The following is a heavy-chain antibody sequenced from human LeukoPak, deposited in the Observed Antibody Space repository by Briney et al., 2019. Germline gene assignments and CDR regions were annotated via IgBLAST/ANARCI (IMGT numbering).Heavy chain of an antibody. V-gene: IGHV1-2*02. Sequence: ASVKVSCKASGYMFTGYYMHGVRQAPGQGLEWMGWINPNSGGTNYAQKFLGRVTMTRDTSISTAYMELSSLRSDDTAVYYCARGYCSGDCFTLFDYWGQGTLVTVSS. CDR3: ARGYCSGDCFTLFDY. CDR1: GYMFTGYY. D-gene: IGHD2-21*02. J-gene: IGHJ4*02. CDR2: INPNSGGT.